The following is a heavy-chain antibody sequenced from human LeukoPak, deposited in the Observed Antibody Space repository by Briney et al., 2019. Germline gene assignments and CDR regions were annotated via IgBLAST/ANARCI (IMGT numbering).Heavy chain of an antibody. J-gene: IGHJ3*02. Sequence: GGSLRLSCAVSGFAFSSYAMSWVRQAPGKGLEWVSAISGSGGSTYYADSVKGRFTISRDNSKNTLYLQMNSLRAEDTAVYYCAKACHITGIAVAGFDAFDIWGQGTMVTVSS. CDR1: GFAFSSYA. D-gene: IGHD6-19*01. CDR2: ISGSGGST. CDR3: AKACHITGIAVAGFDAFDI. V-gene: IGHV3-23*01.